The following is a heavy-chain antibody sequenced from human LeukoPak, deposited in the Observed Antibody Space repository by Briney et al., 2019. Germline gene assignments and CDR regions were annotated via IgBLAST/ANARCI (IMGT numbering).Heavy chain of an antibody. Sequence: GGSLRLSCAASGFTFSSYSMNWVRQAPGKGLEWVSSISSSSSYIYYADSVKGRFTISRDNAKNSLYLQMNSLRAEDTAVYYCARDSEALSYMDVWGKGTTVTVS. V-gene: IGHV3-21*01. CDR3: ARDSEALSYMDV. CDR2: ISSSSSYI. D-gene: IGHD2/OR15-2a*01. J-gene: IGHJ6*03. CDR1: GFTFSSYS.